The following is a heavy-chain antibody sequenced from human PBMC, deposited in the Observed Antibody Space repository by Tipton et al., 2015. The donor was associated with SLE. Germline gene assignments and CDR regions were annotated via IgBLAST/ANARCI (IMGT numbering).Heavy chain of an antibody. CDR3: ARGLREQWLVPPTLGY. Sequence: LRLSCAASGFTFSDYYMSWIRQAPGKGLEWIGYIYYSGSTNYNPSLKSRVTISVDTSKNQFSLKLSSVTAADTAMYYCARGLREQWLVPPTLGYWGQGTLVTVSS. D-gene: IGHD6-19*01. J-gene: IGHJ4*02. CDR2: IYYSGST. V-gene: IGHV4-59*01. CDR1: GFTFSDYY.